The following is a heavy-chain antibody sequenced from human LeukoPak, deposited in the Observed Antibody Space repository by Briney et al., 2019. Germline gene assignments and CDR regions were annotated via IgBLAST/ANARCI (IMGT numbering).Heavy chain of an antibody. CDR1: GFIFSSYG. CDR2: TSSSGSTI. CDR3: ASGLGALDY. D-gene: IGHD3/OR15-3a*01. J-gene: IGHJ4*02. V-gene: IGHV3-48*01. Sequence: GGTLRLSCAASGFIFSSYGMNWGRQAPGQGLEWVSYTSSSGSTIYYADSVKGRFTISRDNAKNSLYLQMNSLRAEDTAVYYCASGLGALDYWGQGTLVTVSS.